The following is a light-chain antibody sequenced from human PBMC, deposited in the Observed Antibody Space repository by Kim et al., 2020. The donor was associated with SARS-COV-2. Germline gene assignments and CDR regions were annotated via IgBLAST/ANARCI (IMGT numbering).Light chain of an antibody. Sequence: EIVLTQSPGTLSLSPGGRATLSCRASQSVRSSYLAWYQQKPSQAPRLLIYGASSRATGIPDRFSGSGSGTDFTLTISRLEPEDFAVYYCQQYDNLPRTFGQGTKVEIK. V-gene: IGKV3-20*01. J-gene: IGKJ1*01. CDR2: GAS. CDR1: QSVRSSY. CDR3: QQYDNLPRT.